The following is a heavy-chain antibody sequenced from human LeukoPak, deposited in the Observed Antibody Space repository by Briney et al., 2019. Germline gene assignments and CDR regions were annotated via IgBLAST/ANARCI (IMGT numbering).Heavy chain of an antibody. CDR2: IIPIFGTA. CDR3: ARYCSSTSCYSDYFDY. Sequence: GASVKVSCKASGYTFTSYGISWVRQAPGQGLEWMGGIIPIFGTANYAQKFQGRVTITADESTSTAYMELSSLRSEDTAVYYCARYCSSTSCYSDYFDYWGQGTLVTVSS. V-gene: IGHV1-69*13. D-gene: IGHD2-2*01. CDR1: GYTFTSYG. J-gene: IGHJ4*02.